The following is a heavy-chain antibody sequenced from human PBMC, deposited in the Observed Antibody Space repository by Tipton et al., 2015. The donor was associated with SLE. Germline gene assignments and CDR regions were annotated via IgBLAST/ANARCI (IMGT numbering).Heavy chain of an antibody. CDR3: ARLVTKRAWFDP. CDR1: GYSISTDYY. D-gene: IGHD6-13*01. CDR2: INHSGST. V-gene: IGHV4-34*01. Sequence: TLSLTCTVSGYSISTDYYWSWIRQPPGKGLEWIGEINHSGSTNYNPSLKSRVTISVDTSKNQFSLNLSSVTAADTAVYYCARLVTKRAWFDPWGQGTLVTVSS. J-gene: IGHJ5*02.